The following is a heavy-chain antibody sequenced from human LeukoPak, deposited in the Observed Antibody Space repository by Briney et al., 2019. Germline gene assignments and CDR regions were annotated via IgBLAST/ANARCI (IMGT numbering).Heavy chain of an antibody. D-gene: IGHD3-10*01. Sequence: SETLSLTCTVSGGSISSYYWSWIRQSPGKGLEWIGYIYYSGSTNYNPSLKSRVTISVDTSKNQFSLKLSSVTAADTAVYYCARPIRYYGSGTRGAWFDPWGQGTLVTVSS. V-gene: IGHV4-59*12. CDR2: IYYSGST. J-gene: IGHJ5*02. CDR3: ARPIRYYGSGTRGAWFDP. CDR1: GGSISSYY.